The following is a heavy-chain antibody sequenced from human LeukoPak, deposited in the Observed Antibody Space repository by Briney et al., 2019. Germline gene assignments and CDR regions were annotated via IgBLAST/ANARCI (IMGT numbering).Heavy chain of an antibody. V-gene: IGHV3-21*01. CDR2: ISSSSSYI. CDR3: ARDVEMATISGGVDY. Sequence: GGSLRLSCAASGFTFSSYSMNWVRQAPGQGLEWVSSISSSSSYIYYADSVKGRFTISRDNAKNSLYLQMNSLRAEDTAVYYCARDVEMATISGGVDYWGQGTLVTVSS. D-gene: IGHD5-24*01. CDR1: GFTFSSYS. J-gene: IGHJ4*02.